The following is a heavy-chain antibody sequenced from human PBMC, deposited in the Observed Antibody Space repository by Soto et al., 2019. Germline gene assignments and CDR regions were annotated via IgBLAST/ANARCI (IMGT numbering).Heavy chain of an antibody. CDR3: SSAVNYNKGFYYYGMDV. V-gene: IGHV3-23*01. J-gene: IGHJ6*02. Sequence: PGKGLEWVSSISASGVSTYYADSVKGRFTISRDNSRNTLSLQMNSLRADETAVYCCSSAVNYNKGFYYYGMDVSGQGTTVTVSS. CDR2: ISASGVST. D-gene: IGHD1-1*01.